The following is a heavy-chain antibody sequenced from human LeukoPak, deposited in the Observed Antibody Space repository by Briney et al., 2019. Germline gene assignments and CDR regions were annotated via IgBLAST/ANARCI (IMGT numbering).Heavy chain of an antibody. CDR3: ARGQWFRAF. D-gene: IGHD3-10*01. V-gene: IGHV4-59*12. CDR2: IHYSGSA. Sequence: SETLSLTCTLSGGSLSSYHWSWFRLPPGKGLEWIGEIHYSGSATYNPSLKSRVTISVDTSKNQFSLKMNSVTAADTAVYYCARGQWFRAFWSRGTPVTVSS. CDR1: GGSLSSYH. J-gene: IGHJ4*02.